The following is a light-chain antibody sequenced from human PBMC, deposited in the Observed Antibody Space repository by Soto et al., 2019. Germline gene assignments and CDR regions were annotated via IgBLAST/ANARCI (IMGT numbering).Light chain of an antibody. Sequence: QSALTQPASVSGSPGQSITISCTGTSSYVGGYNYVSWYQQHPGKAPKLMIYEVSNRPSGVSNRFSGSKSGNTASLTISGLQAEDEADYYCSSYTSSSTLVVFGGGTKVTVL. CDR2: EVS. J-gene: IGLJ2*01. CDR1: SSYVGGYNY. V-gene: IGLV2-14*01. CDR3: SSYTSSSTLVV.